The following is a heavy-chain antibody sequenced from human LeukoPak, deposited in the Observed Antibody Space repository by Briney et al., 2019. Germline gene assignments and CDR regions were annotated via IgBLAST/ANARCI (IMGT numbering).Heavy chain of an antibody. CDR2: IKSKTDGGTT. Sequence: SGGSLRLSCAASGFTFSNAWMSWVRQAPGKGLEWVGRIKSKTDGGTTDYAAPVKGRFTISRDDSKNTLYLQMNSLKTEDTAVYYCTVRFGHYYGSGDWGQGTLVTVSS. CDR1: GFTFSNAW. J-gene: IGHJ4*02. D-gene: IGHD3-10*01. CDR3: TVRFGHYYGSGD. V-gene: IGHV3-15*01.